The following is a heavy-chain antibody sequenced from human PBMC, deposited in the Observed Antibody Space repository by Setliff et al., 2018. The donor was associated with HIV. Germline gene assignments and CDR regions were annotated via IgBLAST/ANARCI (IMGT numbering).Heavy chain of an antibody. J-gene: IGHJ6*03. V-gene: IGHV3-30*02. CDR3: ARGPNRYSGTYSYYYYMDV. CDR2: IRYDGSEK. D-gene: IGHD1-26*01. Sequence: GGSLRLSCAASGFIFGNFGLHWVRQAPGEGLEWVTFIRYDGSEKFYADSVRGRFTISRDNSKNKLYLQMNSLRIEDTAIYYCARGPNRYSGTYSYYYYMDVWGKGTTVTVSS. CDR1: GFIFGNFG.